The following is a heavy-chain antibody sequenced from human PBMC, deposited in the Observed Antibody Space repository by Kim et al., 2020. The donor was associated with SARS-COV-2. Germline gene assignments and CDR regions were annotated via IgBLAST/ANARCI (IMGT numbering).Heavy chain of an antibody. CDR3: ARGGGFDPLDY. CDR1: GGSISTGGYY. J-gene: IGHJ4*02. Sequence: SETLSLTCTASGGSISTGGYYWSWIRQHPGKGLEWIGHIYYSGSTSYYPSLKSRVTISRDSSKNQFSLNLTSVTAADTAVYYCARGGGFDPLDYWGQGTLVTVSS. CDR2: IYYSGST. V-gene: IGHV4-31*03. D-gene: IGHD3-16*01.